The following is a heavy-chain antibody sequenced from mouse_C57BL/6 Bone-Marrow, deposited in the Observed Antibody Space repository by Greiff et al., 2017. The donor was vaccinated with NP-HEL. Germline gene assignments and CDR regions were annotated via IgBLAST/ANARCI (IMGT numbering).Heavy chain of an antibody. J-gene: IGHJ3*01. V-gene: IGHV5-4*01. CDR1: GFTFSSYA. CDR2: ISDGGSYT. Sequence: EVQLQESGGGLVKPGGSLKLSCAASGFTFSSYAMSWVRQTPEKRLEWVATISDGGSYTYYPDNVKGRFTISRDNAKNNLYLQMSHRKSEDTAMYYCARTMGGGFAYWGQGTLVTVSA. CDR3: ARTMGGGFAY. D-gene: IGHD1-1*02.